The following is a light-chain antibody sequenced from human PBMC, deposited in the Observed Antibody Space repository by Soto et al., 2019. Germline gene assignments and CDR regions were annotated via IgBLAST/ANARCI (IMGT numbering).Light chain of an antibody. Sequence: EIVMTQSPATLSVSPGERATLSCRASQSVSSYLAWFQQKPGQAPRLLIYDASTRATGIQVRFSGSGSGTEFNLTIRSLQSEDFGVYYCQQNKDWPGTFGQGTKVEIK. J-gene: IGKJ1*01. CDR2: DAS. CDR3: QQNKDWPGT. CDR1: QSVSSY. V-gene: IGKV3-15*01.